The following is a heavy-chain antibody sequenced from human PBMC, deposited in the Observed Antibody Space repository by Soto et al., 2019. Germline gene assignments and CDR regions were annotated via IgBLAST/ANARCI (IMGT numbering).Heavy chain of an antibody. V-gene: IGHV4-31*03. CDR1: GGSISSGGYY. J-gene: IGHJ5*02. CDR3: ARVTGESRNWFDP. CDR2: IYYIGST. Sequence: TLSLTCTVSGGSISSGGYYWSWIRQHPGKGLEWIGYIYYIGSTYYNPSLKSRVTISVDTSKNQFSLKLSSVTAADTAVYYCARVTGESRNWFDPWGQGTLVTVSS.